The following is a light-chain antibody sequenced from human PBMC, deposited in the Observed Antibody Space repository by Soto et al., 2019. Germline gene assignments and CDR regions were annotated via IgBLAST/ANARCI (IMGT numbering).Light chain of an antibody. Sequence: DIQMTQSPSSVSASVGDRVTITCRASQGISSRLSWYQQKPGKAPNLLIYAASSLQIGVPSRFSGSVSETDFTLTIGSLQPEDFATYYCQQSTSFPLTVGGGTKVEIK. V-gene: IGKV1-12*01. J-gene: IGKJ4*01. CDR2: AAS. CDR1: QGISSR. CDR3: QQSTSFPLT.